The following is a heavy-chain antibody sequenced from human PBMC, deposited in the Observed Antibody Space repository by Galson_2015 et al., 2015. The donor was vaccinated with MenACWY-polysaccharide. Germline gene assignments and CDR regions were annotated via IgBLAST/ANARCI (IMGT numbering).Heavy chain of an antibody. CDR3: ARVLKGLVGATPDY. CDR2: ISSGGTI. J-gene: IGHJ4*02. CDR1: GFTFSSYS. V-gene: IGHV3-48*02. D-gene: IGHD1-26*01. Sequence: SLRLSCAASGFTFSSYSMNWVRQAPGKGLEWVSYISSGGTIYYADSVTGRFTISRDNAKNSLYLQMNSLRDDDTAVYYCARVLKGLVGATPDYWGQGTLVTVSS.